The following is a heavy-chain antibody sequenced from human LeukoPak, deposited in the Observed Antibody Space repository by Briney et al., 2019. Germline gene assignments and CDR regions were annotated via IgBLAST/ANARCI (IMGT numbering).Heavy chain of an antibody. V-gene: IGHV4-59*01. CDR1: GGSISRYY. CDR2: IYYSGST. Sequence: SETLSLTCTVSGGSISRYYWSWIRQPPGEGLEWLGYIYYSGSTNYNPPLKSRVTISVDTSKTQFSLKLTSMSAADTAVYYCARVGDTSGYYYYLDYWGQGTLVTVSS. CDR3: ARVGDTSGYYYYLDY. D-gene: IGHD3-22*01. J-gene: IGHJ4*02.